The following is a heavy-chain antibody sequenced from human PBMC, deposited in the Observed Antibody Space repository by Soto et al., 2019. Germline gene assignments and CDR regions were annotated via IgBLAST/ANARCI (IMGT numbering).Heavy chain of an antibody. CDR1: GFTFTSSA. D-gene: IGHD6-19*01. Sequence: GASVKVSCKASGFTFTSSAVQWVRQARGQRLEWIGWIVVGSGNTNYAQKFQERVTITRDMSTSTAYMELSSLRSEDTAVYYCAAGSPRNSGWYAARYYYYGMDVWGQGTTVTVPS. V-gene: IGHV1-58*01. CDR2: IVVGSGNT. CDR3: AAGSPRNSGWYAARYYYYGMDV. J-gene: IGHJ6*02.